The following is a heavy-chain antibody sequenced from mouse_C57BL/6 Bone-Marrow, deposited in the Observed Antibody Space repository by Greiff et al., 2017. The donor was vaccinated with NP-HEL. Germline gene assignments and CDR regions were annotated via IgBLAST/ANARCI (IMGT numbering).Heavy chain of an antibody. CDR3: TTGYGYFYAMDY. V-gene: IGHV14-4*01. J-gene: IGHJ4*01. Sequence: VQLQQSGAELVRPGASVKLSCTASGFTFNDYCMHWVKQRPEQGLEWIGWIDPDNGDTEYASKFQGKATITVDTSSNTAYLQLSSLTSEDTAVYYCTTGYGYFYAMDYWGQGTLVTVSS. CDR1: GFTFNDYC. CDR2: IDPDNGDT. D-gene: IGHD2-2*01.